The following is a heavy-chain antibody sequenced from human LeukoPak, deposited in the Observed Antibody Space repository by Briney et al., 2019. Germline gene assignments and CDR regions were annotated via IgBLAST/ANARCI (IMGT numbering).Heavy chain of an antibody. J-gene: IGHJ4*02. V-gene: IGHV1-69*13. CDR3: AREAAAGPKDFDY. CDR2: IIPIFGTA. D-gene: IGHD6-13*01. CDR1: GGTFSSYA. Sequence: SVKVSCKASGGTFSSYAISWVRQAPGQGLEWMGGIIPIFGTANYAQKFQGRVTITADESTSTAYMELSSLRSEDTAVYYCAREAAAGPKDFDYWGQGTLVTVSS.